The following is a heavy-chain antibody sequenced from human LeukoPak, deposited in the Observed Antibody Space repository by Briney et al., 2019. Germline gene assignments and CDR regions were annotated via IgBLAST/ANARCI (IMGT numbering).Heavy chain of an antibody. CDR2: INPNSGGT. J-gene: IGHJ4*02. Sequence: ASAKVSCKASGYTFTGYYMHWVRQAPGQGLEWMGWINPNSGGTNYAQKFQGRVTMTRDTSISTAYMELSRLRSDDTAVYYCARVVDCSSTSCYGVFDYWGQGTLVTVSS. CDR3: ARVVDCSSTSCYGVFDY. D-gene: IGHD2-2*01. V-gene: IGHV1-2*02. CDR1: GYTFTGYY.